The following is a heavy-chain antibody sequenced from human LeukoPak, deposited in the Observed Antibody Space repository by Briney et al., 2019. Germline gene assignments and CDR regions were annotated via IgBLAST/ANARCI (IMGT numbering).Heavy chain of an antibody. D-gene: IGHD3-10*01. CDR2: INHSGST. CDR1: GGSFSGYY. CDR3: ASGGSGRNYYGMDV. V-gene: IGHV4-34*01. J-gene: IGHJ6*02. Sequence: SETLSLTCAVYGGSFSGYYWSWTRQPPGKGLEWIGEINHSGSTNYNPSLKSRVTISVDTSKNQFSLKLSSVTAADTAVYYCASGGSGRNYYGMDVWGQGTTVTVSS.